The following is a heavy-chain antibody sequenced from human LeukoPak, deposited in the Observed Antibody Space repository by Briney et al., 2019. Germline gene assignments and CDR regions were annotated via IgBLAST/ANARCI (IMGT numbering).Heavy chain of an antibody. CDR1: RFSFSTYP. Sequence: GGSLRLSCEASRFSFSTYPMGWVRRAPGKGLEWVSGISSSGDVTFHADPLKGRFTISRDNSKNTLYLQMDSLRAEDTAKYYCARSLLTTASGTGRAFDIWGQGTMVTVSA. CDR2: ISSSGDVT. J-gene: IGHJ3*02. D-gene: IGHD1-26*01. CDR3: ARSLLTTASGTGRAFDI. V-gene: IGHV3-23*01.